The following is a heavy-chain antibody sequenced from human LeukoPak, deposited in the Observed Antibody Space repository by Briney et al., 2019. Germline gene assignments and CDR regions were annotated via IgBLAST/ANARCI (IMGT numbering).Heavy chain of an antibody. Sequence: SVKVSCKASGYTFTSYGISWVRQAPGQGLEWMGGIIPIFGTANYAQKFQGRVTITADESTSTAYMELSSLRSEDTAVYYCARGSGIAVAGPDYWGQGTLVTVSP. CDR2: IIPIFGTA. CDR1: GYTFTSYG. J-gene: IGHJ4*02. CDR3: ARGSGIAVAGPDY. D-gene: IGHD6-19*01. V-gene: IGHV1-69*13.